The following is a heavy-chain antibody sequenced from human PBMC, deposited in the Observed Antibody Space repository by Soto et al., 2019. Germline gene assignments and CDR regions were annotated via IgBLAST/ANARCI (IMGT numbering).Heavy chain of an antibody. V-gene: IGHV1-46*01. CDR2: INPDGGGT. Sequence: QVQLVQSGAGVKKPGASVKVSCKASGYTFTSYYMHWVRLAPGQGLEWMGIINPDGGGTSYAQQFQGRVIMTRDTSTSTVYMEMSSLRSEDTAVYYCAVGGTYLSMDVWGQGTTVTVSS. J-gene: IGHJ6*02. CDR3: AVGGTYLSMDV. D-gene: IGHD1-1*01. CDR1: GYTFTSYY.